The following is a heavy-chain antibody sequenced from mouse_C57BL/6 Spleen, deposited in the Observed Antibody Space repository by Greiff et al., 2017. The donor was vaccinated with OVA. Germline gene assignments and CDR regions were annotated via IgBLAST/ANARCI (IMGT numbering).Heavy chain of an antibody. J-gene: IGHJ2*01. CDR2: IYPGSGST. V-gene: IGHV1-55*01. Sequence: QVQLQQPGAELVKPGASVKMSCKASGYTFTSYWITWVKQRPGQGLEWIGDIYPGSGSTNYNEKFKSKATLTVDKSSSTAYMQLSSLTSEDSAVYYCAKGYFDYWGQGTTLTVSS. CDR3: AKGYFDY. CDR1: GYTFTSYW.